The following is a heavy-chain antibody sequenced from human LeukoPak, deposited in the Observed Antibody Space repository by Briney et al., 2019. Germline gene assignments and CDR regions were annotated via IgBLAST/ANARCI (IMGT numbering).Heavy chain of an antibody. CDR1: GDSIIGYY. J-gene: IGHJ4*02. CDR3: ARAGYSTTKIFDY. Sequence: SETLSLTCTVSGDSIIGYYWTWIRQPPGKGLEWIGYVYYSGTAIYTPSLKSRVTISVDTSKDQFSLKLSSVTAADTAVYYCARAGYSTTKIFDYCGQGALVTVSS. CDR2: VYYSGTA. V-gene: IGHV4-59*12. D-gene: IGHD5-12*01.